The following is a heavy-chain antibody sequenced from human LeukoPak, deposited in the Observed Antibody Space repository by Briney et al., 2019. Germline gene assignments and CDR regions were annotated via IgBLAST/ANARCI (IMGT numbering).Heavy chain of an antibody. J-gene: IGHJ4*02. D-gene: IGHD2-2*01. CDR3: AKDVGRNQLLSVY. V-gene: IGHV3-23*01. CDR1: GFTFSSYA. Sequence: PGGSRRLSCAASGFTFSSYAMSWVRQAPGKGREWVSAISGSGGSTYYADSVKGRFTISRDNSKNTPYLQMNSLRAEDTAVYYCAKDVGRNQLLSVYWGQGTLVTVSS. CDR2: ISGSGGST.